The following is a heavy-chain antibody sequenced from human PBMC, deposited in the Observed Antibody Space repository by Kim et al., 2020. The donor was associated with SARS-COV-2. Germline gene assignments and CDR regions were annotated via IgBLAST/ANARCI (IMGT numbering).Heavy chain of an antibody. Sequence: SVKVSCKASGGTFSSYAISWVRQAPGQGLEWMGGIIPIFGTANYAQKFQGRVTITADESTSTAYMELSSLRSEDTAVYYCARFLCSGGSCHETHYYYYYGMDVWGQGTTVTVSS. D-gene: IGHD2-15*01. V-gene: IGHV1-69*13. CDR1: GGTFSSYA. CDR3: ARFLCSGGSCHETHYYYYYGMDV. J-gene: IGHJ6*02. CDR2: IIPIFGTA.